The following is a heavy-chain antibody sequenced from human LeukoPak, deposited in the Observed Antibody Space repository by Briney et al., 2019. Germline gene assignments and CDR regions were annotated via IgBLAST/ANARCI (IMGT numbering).Heavy chain of an antibody. V-gene: IGHV7-4-1*02. Sequence: ASVKVSCRTSGYDFSTYGITWVRQAPGQGLEWMGWINTNTGNPTYAQGFTGRFVFSLDTSVSTAYLQISSLKAEDTAVYYCARDYYGDYRVFDYWGQGTLVTVSS. J-gene: IGHJ4*02. D-gene: IGHD4-17*01. CDR1: GYDFSTYG. CDR3: ARDYYGDYRVFDY. CDR2: INTNTGNP.